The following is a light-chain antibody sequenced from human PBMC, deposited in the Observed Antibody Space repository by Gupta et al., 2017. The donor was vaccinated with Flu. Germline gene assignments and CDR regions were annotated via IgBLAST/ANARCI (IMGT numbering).Light chain of an antibody. CDR1: QSVISSY. CDR3: QREGSSPYI. J-gene: IGKJ2*01. Sequence: IVLTQSPRTLSLSPGERATLSCRASQSVISSYLACYQQTPGQAPRLLIYGASSRSTGLADRISGSASGADITLTISVLAPEDCAVYCIQREGSSPYIFGQGTKLEIK. CDR2: GAS. V-gene: IGKV3-20*01.